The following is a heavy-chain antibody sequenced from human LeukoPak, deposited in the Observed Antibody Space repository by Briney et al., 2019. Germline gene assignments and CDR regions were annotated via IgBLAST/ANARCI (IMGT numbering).Heavy chain of an antibody. J-gene: IGHJ4*02. CDR2: IYSGGST. V-gene: IGHV3-66*02. CDR1: GFTVSSNY. Sequence: GGSLRLSCAASGFTVSSNYMSWVRQAPGKGLEWVSVIYSGGSTYYADSVKGRFTISRDNSKNTLYLQMNSLRAEDTAVYYCAKDKDYGSIVATRGYFDYWGQGTLVTVSS. CDR3: AKDKDYGSIVATRGYFDY. D-gene: IGHD5-12*01.